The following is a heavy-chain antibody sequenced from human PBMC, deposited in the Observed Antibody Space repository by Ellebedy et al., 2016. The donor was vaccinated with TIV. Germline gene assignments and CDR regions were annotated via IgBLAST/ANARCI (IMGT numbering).Heavy chain of an antibody. Sequence: ASVKVSCKASGYTFTGYYMHWVRQAPGQGLEWMGWINPNSGGTNYAQKFQGRVTMTRDPSISTAYMELSRLRSDDTAVYYCARVHLFGWNDKGLDPWGQGTLVTVSS. V-gene: IGHV1-2*02. CDR2: INPNSGGT. CDR1: GYTFTGYY. CDR3: ARVHLFGWNDKGLDP. D-gene: IGHD1-1*01. J-gene: IGHJ5*02.